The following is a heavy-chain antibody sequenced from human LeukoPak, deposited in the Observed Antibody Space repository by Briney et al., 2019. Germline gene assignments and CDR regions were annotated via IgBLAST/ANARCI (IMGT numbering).Heavy chain of an antibody. D-gene: IGHD5-12*01. CDR1: GGSISRYY. CDR3: ARGEVAPNWFDP. CDR2: IYYSGST. Sequence: PSETLSLTCTVSGGSISRYYWSWIRQPPGKGLVWIGYIYYSGSTNYNPSLKSRVTISVDTSKNQFSLRLYSVTPADTAVYYCARGEVAPNWFDPWGQGILVTVSS. V-gene: IGHV4-59*01. J-gene: IGHJ5*02.